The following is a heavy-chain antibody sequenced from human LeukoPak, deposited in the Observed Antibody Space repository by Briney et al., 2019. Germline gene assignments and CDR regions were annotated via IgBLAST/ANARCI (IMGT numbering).Heavy chain of an antibody. CDR1: GYSVISYG. D-gene: IGHD6-19*01. CDR3: ARGLAVADFGSPLWAFDV. J-gene: IGHJ3*01. CDR2: INAGNGNT. V-gene: IGHV1-3*01. Sequence: VASVKVSCKASGYSVISYGIHWVRQAPGQRLEWVGWINAGNGNTEYAQRFQGRVTITSDRSASTFARTSYMELSSLRSTDTAVYYCARGLAVADFGSPLWAFDVWGKGTKVTVSS.